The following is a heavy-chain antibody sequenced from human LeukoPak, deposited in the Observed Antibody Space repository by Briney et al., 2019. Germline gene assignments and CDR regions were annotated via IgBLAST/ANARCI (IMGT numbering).Heavy chain of an antibody. D-gene: IGHD2-2*01. J-gene: IGHJ4*02. CDR1: GFTFNTYE. Sequence: GGSLRLSCAASGFTFNTYEMSWVRQAPGKGLEWVSCVSSSGTTMYHADSVKGRFTISRDNAKNSLYLQMNSLRAEDAAVYYCARRYCSSASCRFDYWGQGTLVTVSS. CDR3: ARRYCSSASCRFDY. V-gene: IGHV3-48*03. CDR2: VSSSGTTM.